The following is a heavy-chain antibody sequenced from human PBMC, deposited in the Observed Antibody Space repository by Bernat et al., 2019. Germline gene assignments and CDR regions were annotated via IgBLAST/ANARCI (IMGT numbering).Heavy chain of an antibody. CDR2: IKQDGSDK. Sequence: EVQLVESGGGLVQPGGSLRLSCAVSGFTFSSYWMSWVRQAPGKGLEWVANIKQDGSDKYYVDSVKGRFTISRDNAKNSLYLQMNSLRAEDTAVYYCARQGPWLPSGGDAFDIWGQGTMVTVSS. CDR3: ARQGPWLPSGGDAFDI. D-gene: IGHD2-15*01. V-gene: IGHV3-7*01. CDR1: GFTFSSYW. J-gene: IGHJ3*02.